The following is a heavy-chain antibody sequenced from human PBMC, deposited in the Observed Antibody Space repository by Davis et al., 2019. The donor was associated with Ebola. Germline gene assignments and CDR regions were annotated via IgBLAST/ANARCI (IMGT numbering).Heavy chain of an antibody. CDR3: ARVHDGPSENNGLDY. Sequence: SETLSLTCTVSGDSINITTYYWGWIRQPPGKGLEWIGYIYYSGSTYYNPSLKSRVTISVDTSKNQFSRKLSSVTAADTAVYYCARVHDGPSENNGLDYWGQGTLVTVSS. V-gene: IGHV4-30-4*08. J-gene: IGHJ4*02. CDR1: GDSINITTYY. CDR2: IYYSGST. D-gene: IGHD2-8*01.